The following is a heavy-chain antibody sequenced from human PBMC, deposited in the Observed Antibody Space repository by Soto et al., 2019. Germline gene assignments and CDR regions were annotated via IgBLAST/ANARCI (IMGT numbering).Heavy chain of an antibody. CDR3: AREGAYCSSTSCYAFDI. J-gene: IGHJ3*02. Sequence: ASVKVSCKASGYTFTSYGISWVRQAPGQGLEWMGWISAYNGNTNYAQKLQGRVTMTTDTSTSTAYMELRSLRSDDTAVYYWAREGAYCSSTSCYAFDIWGQGTMVTVSS. V-gene: IGHV1-18*01. D-gene: IGHD2-2*01. CDR1: GYTFTSYG. CDR2: ISAYNGNT.